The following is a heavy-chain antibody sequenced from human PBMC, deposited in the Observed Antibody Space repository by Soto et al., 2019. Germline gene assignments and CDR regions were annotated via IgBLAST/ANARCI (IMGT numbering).Heavy chain of an antibody. Sequence: EVQLLESGGGLVQPGGSLRLSCVASGFTFSSYAMSWVRQAPGKGLEWVSSISVSGASTYYVDSVKGRFTISRDDSKNTLYLQMNGLRAEHTAVYYCAKGGVSAIPFDYWGQGTLVTVSS. CDR2: ISVSGAST. CDR3: AKGGVSAIPFDY. CDR1: GFTFSSYA. V-gene: IGHV3-23*01. D-gene: IGHD2-21*02. J-gene: IGHJ4*02.